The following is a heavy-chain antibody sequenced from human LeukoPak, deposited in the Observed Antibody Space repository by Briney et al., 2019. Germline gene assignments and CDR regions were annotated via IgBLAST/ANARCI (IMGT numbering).Heavy chain of an antibody. J-gene: IGHJ5*02. V-gene: IGHV3-23*01. D-gene: IGHD3-10*01. CDR2: INGRGGSS. CDR1: GFTFSTYA. Sequence: GGSLRLSCAASGFTFSTYAMNWVRQTPGKGLEWVSAINGRGGSSYYADSVKGRFTISGDNFKNTLYLQMNSLRAEDTALYYCAKGPMPRGLGSWGQGTLVTVSS. CDR3: AKGPMPRGLGS.